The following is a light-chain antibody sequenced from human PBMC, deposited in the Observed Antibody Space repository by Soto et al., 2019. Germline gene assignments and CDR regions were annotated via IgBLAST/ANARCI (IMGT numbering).Light chain of an antibody. V-gene: IGKV1-33*01. Sequence: DIQMTQSPSSLSASVGDRVTITCQASQDISNYLNWYQQKPGKAPKLLIYDASNLETGVPSRFSGSGSGTDFTFTISSLHPEDIATYYCQQYDNLHLTFGGGTKVEIK. CDR1: QDISNY. CDR3: QQYDNLHLT. J-gene: IGKJ4*01. CDR2: DAS.